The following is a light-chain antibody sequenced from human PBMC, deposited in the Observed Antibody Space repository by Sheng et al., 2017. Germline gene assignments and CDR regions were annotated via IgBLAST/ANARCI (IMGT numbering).Light chain of an antibody. J-gene: IGKJ1*01. Sequence: DIQLTQSPSFLSASVGDRVTITCRASQGISTYLAWFQQKPGKAPKLLIYAASTLRSGVPSRFSGSGSGTDFTLTISSLQPEDFATYYCQQANSFPRTFGQGTKVEVK. CDR1: QGISTY. V-gene: IGKV1-9*01. CDR3: QQANSFPRT. CDR2: AAS.